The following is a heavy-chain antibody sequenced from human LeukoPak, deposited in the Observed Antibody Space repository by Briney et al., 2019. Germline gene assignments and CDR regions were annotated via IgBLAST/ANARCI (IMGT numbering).Heavy chain of an antibody. CDR2: IWYDGSNK. Sequence: GGSLRLSCAASGFTFSSYGMHWVRQAPGKGLEWVAVIWYDGSNKYYADSVKGRFTISRDNSKNTLYLQMNSLRAEDTAVYYCVRDLGRPPYYFDYWGQGTLVTVSS. V-gene: IGHV3-33*01. CDR1: GFTFSSYG. CDR3: VRDLGRPPYYFDY. D-gene: IGHD6-6*01. J-gene: IGHJ4*02.